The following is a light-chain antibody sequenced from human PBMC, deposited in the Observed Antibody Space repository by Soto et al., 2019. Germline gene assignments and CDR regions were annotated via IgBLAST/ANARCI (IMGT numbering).Light chain of an antibody. V-gene: IGKV3-15*01. CDR2: AAS. J-gene: IGKJ2*01. CDR3: QHYHNFPRT. Sequence: ISMTQSPPTLSVSPGGRVTRSCEASETISADLAWYHHRPGQAPRLLIYAASTRAPGVPARFSRSGSGTDSTLAIANLQPEDFGLYYCQHYHNFPRTFGQGTKVDIK. CDR1: ETISAD.